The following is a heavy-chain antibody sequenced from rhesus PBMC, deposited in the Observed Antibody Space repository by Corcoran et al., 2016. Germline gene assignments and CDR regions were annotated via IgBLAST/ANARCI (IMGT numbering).Heavy chain of an antibody. J-gene: IGHJ4*01. CDR3: ARRGDGQWVQLQYVNY. CDR2: IYGNSAST. D-gene: IGHD5-24*01. CDR1: GCSIRGYYF. V-gene: IGHV4-143*01. Sequence: QVQLQESGPGLVKPSETLSLTRTVPGCSIRGYYFWSWIRQPPGQGLEGIGGIYGNSASTYYNPSLKSRVTISKDTSKNQFSLKLSSVTAADTAVYYCARRGDGQWVQLQYVNYWGQGDLVTVSS.